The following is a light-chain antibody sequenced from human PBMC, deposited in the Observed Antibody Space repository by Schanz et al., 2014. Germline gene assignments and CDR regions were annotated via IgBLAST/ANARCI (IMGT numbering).Light chain of an antibody. Sequence: IQLTQSPSSLSASIGDRVTLSCRASPAISSYLAWYQQKPGKAPKLLIYAASTLQSGVPSRFSGSGSGTDFTLTISSLQPEDFATYFCQQSHDGVWTFGQGTTVEIK. V-gene: IGKV1-9*01. J-gene: IGKJ1*01. CDR1: PAISSY. CDR3: QQSHDGVWT. CDR2: AAS.